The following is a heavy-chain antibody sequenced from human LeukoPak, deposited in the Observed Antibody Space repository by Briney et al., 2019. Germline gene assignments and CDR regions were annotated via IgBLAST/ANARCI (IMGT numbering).Heavy chain of an antibody. D-gene: IGHD1-1*01. Sequence: ASVKVSCKTSGYTFTNNDIHWVRQAPGQALEWMGWMHPDTGDTGSGQKFQGRVIMTRDTSISTAYMELSSLRSEDTAVYYCAREYDTFDYWGQGTLVTVSS. V-gene: IGHV1-8*01. CDR3: AREYDTFDY. CDR2: MHPDTGDT. CDR1: GYTFTNND. J-gene: IGHJ4*02.